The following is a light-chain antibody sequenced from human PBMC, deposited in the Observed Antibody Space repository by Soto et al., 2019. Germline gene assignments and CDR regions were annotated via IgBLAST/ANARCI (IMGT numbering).Light chain of an antibody. CDR1: QSGLSSSNNKNY. CDR2: WAS. CDR3: QQYYSSPLS. Sequence: DMVRPHVAVSRPRSLGKRASIHCKSSQSGLSSSNNKNYLAWYQQQAGQPPKLLIYWASTRESGVPDRISGSGSGTDFTLTISGLQTEDVAVYYCQQYYSSPLSFGGGTKVDIK. V-gene: IGKV4-1*01. J-gene: IGKJ4*01.